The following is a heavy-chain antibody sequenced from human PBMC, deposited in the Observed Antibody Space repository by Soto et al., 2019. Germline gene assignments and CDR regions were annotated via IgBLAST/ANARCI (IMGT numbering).Heavy chain of an antibody. D-gene: IGHD3-22*01. V-gene: IGHV4-34*01. CDR2: INHSGST. J-gene: IGHJ4*02. CDR1: GGSFSGYY. CDR3: ARGVGGYYYEYFDY. Sequence: PSETLSLTCAVYGGSFSGYYWSWIRQPPGKGLEWIGEINHSGSTNYNPSLKSRVTISVDTSKNQFSLKLSSVTAADTAVYYCARGVGGYYYEYFDYWGQGTLVTVSS.